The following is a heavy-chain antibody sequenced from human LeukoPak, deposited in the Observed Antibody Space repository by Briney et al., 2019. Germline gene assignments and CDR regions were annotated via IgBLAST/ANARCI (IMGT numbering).Heavy chain of an antibody. D-gene: IGHD3-22*01. CDR3: ARDDISTGYSLFVY. J-gene: IGHJ4*02. V-gene: IGHV3-48*01. Sequence: PGGSLRLSCAASGFTFSSYTMNWVRQAPGKGLEWVSYISSSGSTIYYADSVKGRLTISRDNVKNSLYLRMNSLRAEDTAVYYCARDDISTGYSLFVYWGQGTLVILSS. CDR2: ISSSGSTI. CDR1: GFTFSSYT.